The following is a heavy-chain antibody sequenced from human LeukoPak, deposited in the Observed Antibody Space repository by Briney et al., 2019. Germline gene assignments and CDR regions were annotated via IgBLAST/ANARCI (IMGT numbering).Heavy chain of an antibody. CDR1: GGSFSGYY. CDR2: INHSGST. D-gene: IGHD3-10*01. V-gene: IGHV4-34*01. J-gene: IGHJ6*02. CDR3: ARGRRGFGYGMDV. Sequence: SETLSLTCAVYGGSFSGYYWSWIRQPPGKGLEWIGEINHSGSTNYNPSLKSRVTISVDTSQTQFSLKLNSVTAADTAVFYCARGRRGFGYGMDVWGQGTTVTVSS.